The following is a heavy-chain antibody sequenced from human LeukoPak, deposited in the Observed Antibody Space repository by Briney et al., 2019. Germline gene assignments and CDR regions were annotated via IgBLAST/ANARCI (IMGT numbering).Heavy chain of an antibody. J-gene: IGHJ6*02. CDR3: AREYSSGLPQDV. CDR1: GYTFTTYW. Sequence: ASVKVSCKASGYTFTTYWIQWVRQAPGQGLEWVALINPNDGSTTYAHKFQGRVTMTRDTSTSTAYMELSSLRSEDTAVYYCAREYSSGLPQDVWGQGTTVTVSS. D-gene: IGHD3-22*01. V-gene: IGHV1-46*01. CDR2: INPNDGST.